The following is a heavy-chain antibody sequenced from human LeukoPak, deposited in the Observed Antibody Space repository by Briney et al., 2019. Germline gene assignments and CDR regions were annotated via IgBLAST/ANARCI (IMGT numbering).Heavy chain of an antibody. CDR2: ISVNNGGT. J-gene: IGHJ1*01. CDR3: ATATQPRGYFLH. Sequence: GASVTVSCKASGYTFTTYSLAWVRQAPGQSLEWMGWISVNNGGTNYAQSFQDRVTLTRDTSTNTADLELRSLRSDDTAIIYCATATQPRGYFLHWGQGTLVSVSS. V-gene: IGHV1-18*01. CDR1: GYTFTTYS. D-gene: IGHD2-2*01.